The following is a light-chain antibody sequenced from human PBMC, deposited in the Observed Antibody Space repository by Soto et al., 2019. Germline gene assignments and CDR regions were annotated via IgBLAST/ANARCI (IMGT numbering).Light chain of an antibody. CDR2: GAS. CDR1: QSVSIN. CDR3: QQYNTWPLT. Sequence: EVVMTQSPATLSVSPGERATLSCRASQSVSINLAWYQQKLGQAPRLLIYGASTGATGIPARFSGSGSGTDFTLTISSLQSEDFALYYCQQYNTWPLTFGGGTQLEI. J-gene: IGKJ4*01. V-gene: IGKV3-15*01.